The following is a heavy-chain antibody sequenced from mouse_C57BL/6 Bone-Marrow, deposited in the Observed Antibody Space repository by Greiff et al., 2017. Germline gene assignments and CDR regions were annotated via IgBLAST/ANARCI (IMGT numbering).Heavy chain of an antibody. J-gene: IGHJ1*03. CDR3: ARDRGTTVVARYFDV. CDR1: GYSITSGYD. Sequence: ESGPGMVKPSQSLSLTCTVTGYSITSGYDWHWIRHFPGNKLEWMGYISYSGSTNYNPSLKSRISITHDTSKNHFFLKLNSVTTEDTATYYCARDRGTTVVARYFDVWGTGTTVTVSS. V-gene: IGHV3-1*01. CDR2: ISYSGST. D-gene: IGHD1-1*01.